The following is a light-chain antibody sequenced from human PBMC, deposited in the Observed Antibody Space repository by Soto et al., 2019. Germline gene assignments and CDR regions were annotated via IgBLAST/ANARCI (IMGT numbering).Light chain of an antibody. J-gene: IGKJ4*01. Sequence: DIVMTQSPATLSVSPGERATVSCRASQSVSRNLAWYQQKPGQAPRLLIYGASSRATGIPVRFSGSGSGTEFTLTISSLQSEDFAVYYCQQYNKWPPLTFGGGTKVDIK. CDR3: QQYNKWPPLT. CDR2: GAS. V-gene: IGKV3-15*01. CDR1: QSVSRN.